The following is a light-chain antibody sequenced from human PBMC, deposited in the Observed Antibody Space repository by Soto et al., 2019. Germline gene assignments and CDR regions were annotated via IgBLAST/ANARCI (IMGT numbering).Light chain of an antibody. CDR2: GAS. V-gene: IGKV1-12*01. Sequence: DIQMTQSPSSVSASVGDRVTITCRASQGLGVWLGWYQQKPGKTPQLLIFGASGLQTGVPARFSGSGSGTDFTLSINSLQPEDFATYYCQQAYSFPITFGQGTRLEIK. CDR3: QQAYSFPIT. CDR1: QGLGVW. J-gene: IGKJ5*01.